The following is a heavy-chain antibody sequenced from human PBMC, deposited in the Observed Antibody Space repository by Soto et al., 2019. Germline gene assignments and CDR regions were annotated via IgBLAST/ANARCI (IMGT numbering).Heavy chain of an antibody. CDR3: ASGGPIVVVTAIVYNWFDP. V-gene: IGHV1-2*02. J-gene: IGHJ5*02. Sequence: ASVKVSCKASGYTFTGYYMHWVRQAPGQGLEWMGWINPNSGGTNYAQKFQGRVTMTRDTSISTAYMELSGLRSDDTAVYYCASGGPIVVVTAIVYNWFDPWGQGTLVTVSS. D-gene: IGHD2-21*02. CDR2: INPNSGGT. CDR1: GYTFTGYY.